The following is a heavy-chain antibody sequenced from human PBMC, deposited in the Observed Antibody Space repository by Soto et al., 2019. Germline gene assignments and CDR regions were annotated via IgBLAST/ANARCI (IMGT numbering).Heavy chain of an antibody. J-gene: IGHJ6*02. Sequence: EVQLLESGGGLVQPGGSLRLSCSTSGFTFWNFAMAWVRQGPGKGLEWVSTVNDRGGSTYYADSVKGRFTISRDDSENTLHLQVSSLRTDDTAIYYCARWGSGTNFYYHYAMDVWGQGTTVTVSS. CDR3: ARWGSGTNFYYHYAMDV. V-gene: IGHV3-23*01. CDR1: GFTFWNFA. CDR2: VNDRGGST. D-gene: IGHD3-16*01.